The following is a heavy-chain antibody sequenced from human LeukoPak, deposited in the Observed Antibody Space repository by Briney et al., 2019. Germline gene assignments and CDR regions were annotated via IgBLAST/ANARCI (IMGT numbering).Heavy chain of an antibody. CDR2: ISAYNGNT. D-gene: IGHD2-2*03. CDR1: GDTFSDYY. Sequence: ASVKVSCKASGDTFSDYYMHWVRQAPGQGLEWMGWISAYNGNTNYAQKLQGRVTMTTDTSTSTAYMELRSLRSDDTAVYYCARLMPGYCSSTSCYRKIPYYYYYGMDVWGQGTTVTVSS. J-gene: IGHJ6*02. CDR3: ARLMPGYCSSTSCYRKIPYYYYYGMDV. V-gene: IGHV1-18*04.